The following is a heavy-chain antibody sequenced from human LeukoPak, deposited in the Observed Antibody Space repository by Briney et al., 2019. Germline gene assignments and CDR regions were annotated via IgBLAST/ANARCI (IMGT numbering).Heavy chain of an antibody. D-gene: IGHD3-22*01. V-gene: IGHV4-39*01. CDR2: IYRSGDT. J-gene: IGHJ4*02. Sequence: MASETLSLTCSVSGDSITSTSYYWGWIRQPPEKGLEWIGTIYRSGDTYYNPSLKSRVTISMDTSKNQFSLRLSAVTAADTAVYFCATGDSSAWGYWGQGTLVTVSS. CDR3: ATGDSSAWGY. CDR1: GDSITSTSYY.